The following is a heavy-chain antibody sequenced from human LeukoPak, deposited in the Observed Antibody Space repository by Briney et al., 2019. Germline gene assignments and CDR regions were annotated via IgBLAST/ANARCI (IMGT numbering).Heavy chain of an antibody. CDR3: ARDQDSSGYYHYFDY. V-gene: IGHV3-30-3*01. CDR1: GFTFSSYA. D-gene: IGHD3-22*01. CDR2: ISFDGNIK. J-gene: IGHJ4*02. Sequence: TGGSLTLSCTASGFTFSSYAMHWVRQAPDKGLEWVAVISFDGNIKYYADSVKGRFTISRDNAKNSLYLQMNSLRAEDTAVYYCARDQDSSGYYHYFDYWGQGTLVTVSS.